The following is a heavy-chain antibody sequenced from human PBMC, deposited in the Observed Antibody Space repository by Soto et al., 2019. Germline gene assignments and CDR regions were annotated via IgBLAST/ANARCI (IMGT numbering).Heavy chain of an antibody. D-gene: IGHD2-15*01. V-gene: IGHV5-10-1*01. CDR3: ARHKGAATAYYYYGMDV. J-gene: IGHJ6*02. CDR2: IDPSDSYT. Sequence: GESLKISCKGSGYSFTIYCISWGLQMPGKGLEWMGRIDPSDSYTNYSPSFQGHVTISADKSISTAYLQWSSLKASDTAMYYCARHKGAATAYYYYGMDVWGQGTTVTVSS. CDR1: GYSFTIYC.